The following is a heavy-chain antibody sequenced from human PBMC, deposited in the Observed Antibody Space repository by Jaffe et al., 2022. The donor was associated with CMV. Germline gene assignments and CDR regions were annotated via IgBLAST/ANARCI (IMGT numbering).Heavy chain of an antibody. J-gene: IGHJ6*02. CDR3: ARDGYDFWSGYYPYGMDV. V-gene: IGHV4-59*01. CDR2: IYYSGST. D-gene: IGHD3-3*01. Sequence: QVQLQESGPGLVKPSETLSLTCTVSGGSISSYYWSWIRQPPGKGLEWIGYIYYSGSTNYNPSLKSRVTISVDTSKNQFSLKLSSVTAADTAVYYCARDGYDFWSGYYPYGMDVWGQGTTVTVSS. CDR1: GGSISSYY.